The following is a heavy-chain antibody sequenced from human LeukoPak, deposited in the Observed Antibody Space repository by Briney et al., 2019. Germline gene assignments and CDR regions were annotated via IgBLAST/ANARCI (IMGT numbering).Heavy chain of an antibody. CDR2: INPNSGGT. D-gene: IGHD2-15*01. CDR1: GYTFTGYY. V-gene: IGHV1-2*02. Sequence: ASVKVSCKASGYTFTGYYMHWVRQAPGQGLEWMGWINPNSGGTNYAQNFQGRVTMTRDTSISTAYMELSRLRSDDTALYYCARAESDCSGGSCSVGFDYWGQGTLVTVSS. CDR3: ARAESDCSGGSCSVGFDY. J-gene: IGHJ4*02.